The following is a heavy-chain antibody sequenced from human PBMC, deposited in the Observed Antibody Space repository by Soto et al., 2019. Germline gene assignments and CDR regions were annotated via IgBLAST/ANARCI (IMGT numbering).Heavy chain of an antibody. CDR1: GCSFATYW. CDR2: IYPGDSDT. V-gene: IGHV5-51*01. CDR3: ATIVEMATAKFEY. J-gene: IGHJ4*02. D-gene: IGHD5-18*01. Sequence: GESLKISCKGSGCSFATYWIAWVRQMPGKGLECMGIIYPGDSDTRYSPSFQGQVTISADKTISTAYLQWSSLKASDTAMYYCATIVEMATAKFEYWGQGALVTVSS.